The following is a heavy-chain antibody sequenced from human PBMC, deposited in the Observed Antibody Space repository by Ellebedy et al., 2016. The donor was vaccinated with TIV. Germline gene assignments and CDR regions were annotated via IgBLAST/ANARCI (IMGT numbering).Heavy chain of an antibody. CDR2: INPNTGGT. Sequence: AASVKVSCKASGYTLTSYYIHWVRQAPGQRLEWMGWINPNTGGTKYAQSFQGRVIMTRDTSISTVYMELTRLRSDDTAVYYCASPGLRAGTPGRGDWVDHWGQGTLVTVSA. CDR3: ASPGLRAGTPGRGDWVDH. V-gene: IGHV1-2*02. D-gene: IGHD2-15*01. CDR1: GYTLTSYY. J-gene: IGHJ5*02.